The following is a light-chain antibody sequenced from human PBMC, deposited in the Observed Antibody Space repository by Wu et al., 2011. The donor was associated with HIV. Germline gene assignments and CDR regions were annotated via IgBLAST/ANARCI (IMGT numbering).Light chain of an antibody. V-gene: IGKV3-20*01. CDR1: QRVNNNY. J-gene: IGKJ2*01. CDR3: QQYGSSSYT. Sequence: ESVLTQSPGTLSLSPGERATLSCRASQRVNNNYLAWYQQKFGQAPRLLIYGSSIRATGIPDRFSGSGSGTDFSLTIGRLEPEDFAVYYCQQYGSSSYTFGQGTSWRSN. CDR2: GSS.